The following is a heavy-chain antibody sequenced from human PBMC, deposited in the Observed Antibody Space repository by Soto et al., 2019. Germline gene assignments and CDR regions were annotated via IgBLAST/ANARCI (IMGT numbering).Heavy chain of an antibody. J-gene: IGHJ6*02. CDR3: ARSVQLWLNYYYYGMDV. CDR2: IYSGGST. V-gene: IGHV3-53*01. Sequence: GGALRLSCAASGFTVSSNYMSWVRQAPGKGLEWVSVIYSGGSTYYADSVKGRFTISRDNSKNTLYLQMNSLRAEDTAVYYCARSVQLWLNYYYYGMDVWGQGTTVTVSS. CDR1: GFTVSSNY. D-gene: IGHD5-18*01.